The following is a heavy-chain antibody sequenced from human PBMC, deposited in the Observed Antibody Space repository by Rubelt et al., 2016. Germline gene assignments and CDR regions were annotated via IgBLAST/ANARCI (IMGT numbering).Heavy chain of an antibody. CDR3: ARDQPKGGFDY. CDR2: IKGDGSQK. V-gene: IGHV3-7*01. D-gene: IGHD3-16*01. J-gene: IGHJ4*02. Sequence: GIGLEWVANIKGDGSQKYYVDSVKGRFTISRDNAKNSLYLQMNSLRAEDTAVYYCARDQPKGGFDYWGQGTLVTVSS.